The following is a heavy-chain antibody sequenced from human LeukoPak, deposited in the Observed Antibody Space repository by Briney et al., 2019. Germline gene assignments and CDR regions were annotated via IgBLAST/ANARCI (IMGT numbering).Heavy chain of an antibody. D-gene: IGHD3-10*01. CDR2: IDPRTGIT. V-gene: IGHV1-2*02. Sequence: ASVKVSCKASGYTFTIYGISCVRQAPGQGLEWMGWIDPRTGITVYAQNFQGMFTMTRDTSISTVFMELTSLTSDDTAVYYCARDNYGNLDYWGQGSLVTVSS. CDR3: ARDNYGNLDY. CDR1: GYTFTIYG. J-gene: IGHJ4*02.